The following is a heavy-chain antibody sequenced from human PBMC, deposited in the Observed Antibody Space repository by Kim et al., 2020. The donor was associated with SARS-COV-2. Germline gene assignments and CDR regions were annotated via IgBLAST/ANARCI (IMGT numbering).Heavy chain of an antibody. J-gene: IGHJ5*02. Sequence: GGSLRLSCAASGFTFSSYGMHWVRQAPGKGLEWVAVISYDGSNKYYADSVKGRFTISRDNSKNTLYLQMNSLRTEDTAVYYCAKDGWSSGWYGVGWFDPWGQGTLVTVSS. CDR1: GFTFSSYG. D-gene: IGHD6-19*01. CDR2: ISYDGSNK. V-gene: IGHV3-30*18. CDR3: AKDGWSSGWYGVGWFDP.